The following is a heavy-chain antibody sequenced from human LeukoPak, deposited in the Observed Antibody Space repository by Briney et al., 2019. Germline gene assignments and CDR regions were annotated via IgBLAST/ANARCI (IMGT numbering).Heavy chain of an antibody. CDR1: GFTFSSYA. V-gene: IGHV3-23*01. D-gene: IGHD3-3*01. Sequence: GGSLRLSCAASGFTFSSYAMSWVRQAPGKGPEWVSAISGSGGSTYYADSVKGRFTISRDNSKNTLYLQMNSLRAEDTAVYYCAKRVNVADFWSGYYEDYFDYWGQGTLVTVSS. CDR2: ISGSGGST. J-gene: IGHJ4*02. CDR3: AKRVNVADFWSGYYEDYFDY.